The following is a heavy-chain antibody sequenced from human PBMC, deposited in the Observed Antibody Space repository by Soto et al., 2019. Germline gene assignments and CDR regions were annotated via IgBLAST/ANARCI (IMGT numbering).Heavy chain of an antibody. CDR3: AKDSRYFGWFDY. Sequence: QVQLVESGGGVVQPGRSLRLSCAASGFTFSSYGMHWVRQAPGKGLEWVAVISYDGSNKYYADSVKGRFTISRDNSKNTLYLQMNSLRAEDTAVYYCAKDSRYFGWFDYWGQGTLVTVSS. D-gene: IGHD3-9*01. CDR2: ISYDGSNK. V-gene: IGHV3-30*18. J-gene: IGHJ4*02. CDR1: GFTFSSYG.